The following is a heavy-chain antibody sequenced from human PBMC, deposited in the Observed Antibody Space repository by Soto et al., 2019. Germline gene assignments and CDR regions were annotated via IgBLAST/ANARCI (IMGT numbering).Heavy chain of an antibody. J-gene: IGHJ4*02. CDR2: IWYDGSNK. CDR1: GFTFSSYG. V-gene: IGHV3-33*01. Sequence: QVQLVESGGGVVQPGRSLRLSCAASGFTFSSYGMHWVRQAPGKGLEWVAVIWYDGSNKYYADSVKGPFTISRDNSKNTLYLQMNSLRVEDTAVYYCARDRYSSGWYDLDYWGQGTLVTVSS. D-gene: IGHD6-19*01. CDR3: ARDRYSSGWYDLDY.